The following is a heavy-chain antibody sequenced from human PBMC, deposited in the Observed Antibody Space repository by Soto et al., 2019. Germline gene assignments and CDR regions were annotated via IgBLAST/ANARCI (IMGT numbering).Heavy chain of an antibody. D-gene: IGHD3-3*01. CDR2: TYYRSKWYN. Sequence: PSQTLSRTCAISGDSVSSNSAAWNWIRQSPSRGLEWLGRTYYRSKWYNDYAVSVKSRITINPDTSKNQFSLQLNSVTPEDTAVYYCARGGLIDYDFWSGYPPRDYYGMGGWRQESTV. CDR3: ARGGLIDYDFWSGYPPRDYYGMGG. CDR1: GDSVSSNSAA. J-gene: IGHJ6*01. V-gene: IGHV6-1*01.